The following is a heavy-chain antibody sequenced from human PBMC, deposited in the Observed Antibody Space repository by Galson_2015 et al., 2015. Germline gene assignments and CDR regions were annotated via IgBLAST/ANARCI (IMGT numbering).Heavy chain of an antibody. J-gene: IGHJ5*02. V-gene: IGHV4-59*01. CDR2: IYYSGST. D-gene: IGHD6-13*01. Sequence: IGYIYYSGSTNYNPSLKSRVTISVDTSKNQFSLKLSSVTAADTAVYYCASSQIGFPIIAAAGTVWFDPWGQGTLVTVSS. CDR3: ASSQIGFPIIAAAGTVWFDP.